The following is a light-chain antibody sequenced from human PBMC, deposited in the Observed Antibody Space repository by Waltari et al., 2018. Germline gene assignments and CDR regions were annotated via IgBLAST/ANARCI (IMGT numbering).Light chain of an antibody. CDR1: SSDVGTSNL. CDR2: EVT. CDR3: CSYAGSHVV. J-gene: IGLJ2*01. V-gene: IGLV2-23*02. Sequence: QSALTQPASVSGSPGQSITIFCTGTSSDVGTSNLVSWYQQHPTKAPKLLIYEVTKRPSRVSNRYSGSKSGNTASLTISGLQAEDEADYYCCSYAGSHVVFGGGTKLTVL.